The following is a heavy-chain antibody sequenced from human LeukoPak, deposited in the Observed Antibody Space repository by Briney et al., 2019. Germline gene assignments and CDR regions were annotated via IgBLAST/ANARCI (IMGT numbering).Heavy chain of an antibody. D-gene: IGHD6-13*01. CDR2: ISSSSSYT. J-gene: IGHJ5*02. CDR1: GFTFSDYY. CDR3: ARGSSSWYSDWLDP. Sequence: PGGSLRLSCAASGFTFSDYYMSWIRQAPGKGLEWVSYISSSSSYTNYADSVKGRFTISRDNAKNSLYLQMNSLRAEDTAVYYCARGSSSWYSDWLDPWGQGTLVTVSS. V-gene: IGHV3-11*06.